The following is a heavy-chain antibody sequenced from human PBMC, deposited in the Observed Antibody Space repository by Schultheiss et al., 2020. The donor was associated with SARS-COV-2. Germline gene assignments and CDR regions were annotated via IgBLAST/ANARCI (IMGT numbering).Heavy chain of an antibody. CDR1: GFTFSSYA. CDR2: ISYDGSNK. Sequence: GESLKISCAASGFTFSSYAMHWVRQAPGKGLEWVAVISYDGSNKYYADSVKGRFTISRDNSKNTLYLQMNSLRAEDTAVYYCAREFHGSGSYTYYFDYWGQGTLVTVSS. D-gene: IGHD3-10*01. V-gene: IGHV3-30-3*01. CDR3: AREFHGSGSYTYYFDY. J-gene: IGHJ4*02.